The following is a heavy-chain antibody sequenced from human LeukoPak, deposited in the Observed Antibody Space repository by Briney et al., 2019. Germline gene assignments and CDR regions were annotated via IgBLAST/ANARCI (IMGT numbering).Heavy chain of an antibody. J-gene: IGHJ6*02. D-gene: IGHD3-22*01. CDR2: ILYSGST. Sequence: SETLSLTCTVSGGSISSSRHYWGWIRQPPGKGLEWIGNILYSGSTNYNPSLKSRVTMSVDTSKNQFSLKLSSVAAADTAAYYCARGNYYDSSGYYGYYYGMDVWGQGTTVTVSS. V-gene: IGHV4-39*07. CDR3: ARGNYYDSSGYYGYYYGMDV. CDR1: GGSISSSRHY.